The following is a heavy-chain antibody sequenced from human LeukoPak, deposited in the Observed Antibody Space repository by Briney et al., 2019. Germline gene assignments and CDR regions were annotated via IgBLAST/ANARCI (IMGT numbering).Heavy chain of an antibody. CDR2: PHYDGSNK. Sequence: GVSLRLSCAASGFTFSNYGMHWVRQAPGKGLEWVAVPHYDGSNKYYADSVKGRYTISRDNSKNTLHLQMNSLRAEDTAVYYCAKEGTASFDYWGQGTLVTVSS. CDR1: GFTFSNYG. J-gene: IGHJ4*02. D-gene: IGHD3-10*01. CDR3: AKEGTASFDY. V-gene: IGHV3-30*02.